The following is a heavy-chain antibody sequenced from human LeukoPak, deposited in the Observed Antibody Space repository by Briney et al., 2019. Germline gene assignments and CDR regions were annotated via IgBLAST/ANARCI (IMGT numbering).Heavy chain of an antibody. CDR2: INHSGST. CDR1: GGSFSGYY. J-gene: IGHJ3*01. D-gene: IGHD6-19*01. CDR3: ARGLAGSGWSS. Sequence: SETLSLTCAVYGGSFSGYYWSWIRQPPGKGLEWIGEINHSGSTNYNPSLKSRVTISVDTSKNQFSLKLSSVTAADTAVYYCARGLAGSGWSSWGQGTMVTVSS. V-gene: IGHV4-34*01.